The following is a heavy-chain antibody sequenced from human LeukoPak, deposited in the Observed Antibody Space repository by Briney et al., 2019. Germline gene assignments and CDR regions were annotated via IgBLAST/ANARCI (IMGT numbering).Heavy chain of an antibody. CDR1: GFTFSGSA. CDR3: ARDMQLST. CDR2: ISYSGANS. V-gene: IGHV3-23*01. J-gene: IGHJ3*01. Sequence: GGSLRLSCAASGFTFSGSAMSWVRQAPGEGLEWVSLISYSGANSYYTDSVRGRFTISRDNSKDTLFLQMNSLRAEDTAIYYCARDMQLSTRGLGTMVTVSS. D-gene: IGHD3-16*02.